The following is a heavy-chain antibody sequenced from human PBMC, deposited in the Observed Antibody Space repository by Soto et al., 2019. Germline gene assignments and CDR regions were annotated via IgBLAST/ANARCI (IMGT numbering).Heavy chain of an antibody. J-gene: IGHJ5*02. CDR1: GGSISRYY. Sequence: PSETLSFTCTVSGGSISRYYWNWIRQPPGKGLEWIGYIYYSGTTNYNPSLKSRVTISVDTSMNQFSLKLSSVTAADTAVYYCARDNWELRWSWFDPWGQGTLVTVSS. CDR2: IYYSGTT. D-gene: IGHD1-26*01. V-gene: IGHV4-59*01. CDR3: ARDNWELRWSWFDP.